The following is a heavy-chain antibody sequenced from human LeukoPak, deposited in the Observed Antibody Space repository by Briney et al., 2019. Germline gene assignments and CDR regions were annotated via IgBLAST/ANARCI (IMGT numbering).Heavy chain of an antibody. CDR2: INPSGGSA. CDR1: GYTFTSYY. J-gene: IGHJ3*02. CDR3: ARDLSGPSAFDI. Sequence: ASVKVSCKASGYTFTSYYMHWVRQAPGQGLEWMGIINPSGGSASYAQKFQGRVTMTRDTSTSTVYMGLSSLRSEDTAVYYCARDLSGPSAFDIWGQGTMVTVSS. V-gene: IGHV1-46*01. D-gene: IGHD5-12*01.